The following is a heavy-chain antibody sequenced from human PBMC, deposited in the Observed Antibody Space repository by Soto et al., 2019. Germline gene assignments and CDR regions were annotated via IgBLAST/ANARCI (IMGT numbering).Heavy chain of an antibody. J-gene: IGHJ4*02. CDR1: GFTFSTYG. D-gene: IGHD5-18*01. CDR3: AKGFSYSVIDY. Sequence: QVQLVESGGGVVQPGRSLRLSCAASGFTFSTYGMHWVRQAPGKGLEWVAVISYDGSNKYYADSVKGRFTISRDNSKNTLYLQMSILRAEDTAVYYCAKGFSYSVIDYWGQGTLVIVSS. CDR2: ISYDGSNK. V-gene: IGHV3-30*18.